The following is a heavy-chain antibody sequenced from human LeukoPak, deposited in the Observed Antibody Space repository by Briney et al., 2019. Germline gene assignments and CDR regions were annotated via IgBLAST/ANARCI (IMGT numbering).Heavy chain of an antibody. CDR3: ARVERNPSWFDP. J-gene: IGHJ5*02. Sequence: ASVKVSCKASGYTFTSYGISWVRQAPGQGLEWMGWISAYNGNTNYAQKLQGRVTMTTVTSTSTAYMELRSLRSDDTAVYYCARVERNPSWFDPWGQGTLVTVSS. CDR2: ISAYNGNT. D-gene: IGHD1-14*01. V-gene: IGHV1-18*01. CDR1: GYTFTSYG.